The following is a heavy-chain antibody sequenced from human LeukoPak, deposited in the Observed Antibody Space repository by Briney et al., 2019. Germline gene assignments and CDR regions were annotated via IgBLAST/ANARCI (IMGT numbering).Heavy chain of an antibody. V-gene: IGHV1-18*01. CDR3: ARAPGYCSSTSCYLFAPYFDY. J-gene: IGHJ4*02. CDR1: GYTFTSYG. CDR2: ISAYNGNT. D-gene: IGHD2-2*01. Sequence: PGASVKVSCRASGYTFTSYGISWVRQAPGQGLEWMGWISAYNGNTNYAQKLHGRVTMTTDTSTSTAYMELRSLRSDDTAVYYCARAPGYCSSTSCYLFAPYFDYWGQGTLVTVSS.